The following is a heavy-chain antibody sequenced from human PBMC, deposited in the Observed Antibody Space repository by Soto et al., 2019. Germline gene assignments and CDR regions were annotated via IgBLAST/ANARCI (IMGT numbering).Heavy chain of an antibody. V-gene: IGHV4-30-4*01. CDR1: GGSISSGDYY. Sequence: SETLSLTCTVSGGSISSGDYYWSWIRQPPGKGLEWIGYIYYSGSTYYNPSLKSRVTISVDTSKNQFSLKLSSVTAADTAVYYCARTYYYGSSGYVLDYWGQGTLVTVSS. D-gene: IGHD3-22*01. CDR2: IYYSGST. CDR3: ARTYYYGSSGYVLDY. J-gene: IGHJ4*02.